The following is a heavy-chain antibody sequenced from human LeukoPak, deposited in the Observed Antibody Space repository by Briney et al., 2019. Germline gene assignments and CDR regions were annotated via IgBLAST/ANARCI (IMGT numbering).Heavy chain of an antibody. CDR1: GGSISSYY. V-gene: IGHV4-59*01. Sequence: PSETLSLTCTVSGGSISSYYWSWIRQPPGKGLEWIGYIYYSGSTNYNPSLKSRVTISVDTSKNQFSLKLSSVTAADTAVYYCARECDDCSNYFDYWGQGTLVTVSS. J-gene: IGHJ4*02. CDR3: ARECDDCSNYFDY. CDR2: IYYSGST. D-gene: IGHD2-21*02.